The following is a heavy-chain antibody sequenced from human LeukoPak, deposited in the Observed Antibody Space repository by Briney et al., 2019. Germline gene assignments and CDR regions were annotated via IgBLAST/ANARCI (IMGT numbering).Heavy chain of an antibody. CDR2: ISAYNGNT. Sequence: ASVKVSCKASGYTFTSYGISWVRQAPGQGLEWMGWISAYNGNTNYAQKLQGRVTMTTDTSTSTAYMELRSLRSDDTAVYYCARGPFQYCSGGSCYYYYYMDVWGKGTTVTVSS. J-gene: IGHJ6*03. D-gene: IGHD2-15*01. CDR1: GYTFTSYG. V-gene: IGHV1-18*01. CDR3: ARGPFQYCSGGSCYYYYYMDV.